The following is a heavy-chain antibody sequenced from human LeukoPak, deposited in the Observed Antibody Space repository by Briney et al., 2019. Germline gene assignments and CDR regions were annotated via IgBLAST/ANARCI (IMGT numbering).Heavy chain of an antibody. CDR1: GFTFGSYD. V-gene: IGHV3-13*01. CDR3: ARGVWAYSGSYYFDY. J-gene: IGHJ4*02. Sequence: GGSLRLSCAASGFTFGSYDMHWVRQATGKGLEWVSAIGTAGDTYYPGSVKGRFTISRENAKNSLYLQMNSLRAGDTAVYYCARGVWAYSGSYYFDYWGQGTLVTVSS. D-gene: IGHD1-26*01. CDR2: IGTAGDT.